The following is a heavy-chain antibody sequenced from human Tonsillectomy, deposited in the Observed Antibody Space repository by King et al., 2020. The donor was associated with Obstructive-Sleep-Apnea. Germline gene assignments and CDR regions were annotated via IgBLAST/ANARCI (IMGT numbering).Heavy chain of an antibody. CDR2: IWYDGSNK. CDR3: ARGDGYNHDAFDI. D-gene: IGHD5-24*01. J-gene: IGHJ3*02. V-gene: IGHV3-33*01. CDR1: GFTFSSYG. Sequence: VQLVESGGGVVQPGRSLRLSCAASGFTFSSYGMHWVRQAPGKGLEGVAVIWYDGSNKYYGDSVKGLFTISRDNSKNTLYLQMNSLRAEDTAVYYCARGDGYNHDAFDIWGQGTMVTVSS.